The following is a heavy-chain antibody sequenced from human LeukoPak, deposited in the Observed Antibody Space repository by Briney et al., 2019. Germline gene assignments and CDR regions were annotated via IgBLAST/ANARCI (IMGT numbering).Heavy chain of an antibody. CDR2: IYYSGST. Sequence: PSETLSLTCTVSGGSISSSSYYWGWIRQPPGKGLEWIGSIYYSGSTYYNPSLKSRVTISVDTSKNQFSLKLSSVTAADTAVYYCARDIYYDILTGYYLNWFDPWGQGTLVTVSS. D-gene: IGHD3-9*01. CDR3: ARDIYYDILTGYYLNWFDP. CDR1: GGSISSSSYY. J-gene: IGHJ5*02. V-gene: IGHV4-39*07.